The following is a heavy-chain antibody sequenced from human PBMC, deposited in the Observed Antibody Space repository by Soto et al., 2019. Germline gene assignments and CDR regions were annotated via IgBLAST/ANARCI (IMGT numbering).Heavy chain of an antibody. D-gene: IGHD3-10*01. CDR3: ARDRGPGGDYFDY. CDR2: IIPILGIA. J-gene: IGHJ4*02. V-gene: IGHV1-69*08. CDR1: GGTFSSYT. Sequence: QVQLVQSGAEVKKPGSSVKVSCKASGGTFSSYTISWVRQAPGQGLEWMGRIIPILGIANYAQKFQGRVTSTADKSTSTAYMELSSLSSEDTAVYYCARDRGPGGDYFDYWGQGPLVTVSS.